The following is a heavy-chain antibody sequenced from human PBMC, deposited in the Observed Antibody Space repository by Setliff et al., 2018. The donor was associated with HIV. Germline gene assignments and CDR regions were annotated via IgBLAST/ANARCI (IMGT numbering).Heavy chain of an antibody. J-gene: IGHJ5*02. Sequence: PSETLSLTCTVSGGSIRSSPYYWGWIRQPPGKGLWWIGTIYYSGSTYYTPSLKSRVTISVDTSENQFSLRLNSVTAADTAVYYCARYRFYYDSSGYGRWFDPWGQGTLVTVS. CDR2: IYYSGST. V-gene: IGHV4-39*01. D-gene: IGHD3-22*01. CDR1: GGSIRSSPYY. CDR3: ARYRFYYDSSGYGRWFDP.